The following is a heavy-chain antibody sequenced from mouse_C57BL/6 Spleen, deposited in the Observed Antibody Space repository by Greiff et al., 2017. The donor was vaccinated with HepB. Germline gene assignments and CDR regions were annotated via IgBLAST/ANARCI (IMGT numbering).Heavy chain of an antibody. Sequence: EVKLVESGGGLVKPGGSLKLSCAASGFTFSDYGMHWVRQAPEKGLEWVAYISSGSSTIYYADTVKGRFTISRDNAKNTLFLQMTSLRSEDTAMYYCARGETTVVDYWGQGTTLTVSS. CDR1: GFTFSDYG. CDR3: ARGETTVVDY. V-gene: IGHV5-17*01. J-gene: IGHJ2*01. D-gene: IGHD1-1*01. CDR2: ISSGSSTI.